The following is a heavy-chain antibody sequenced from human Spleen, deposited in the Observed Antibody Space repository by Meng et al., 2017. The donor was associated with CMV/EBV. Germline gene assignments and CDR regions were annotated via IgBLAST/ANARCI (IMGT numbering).Heavy chain of an antibody. CDR3: AKTQLLWFGKSVV. V-gene: IGHV4-39*01. CDR1: GGSISSSNNY. J-gene: IGHJ4*02. CDR2: IYHSGIT. D-gene: IGHD3-10*01. Sequence: SETLSLTCNVSGGSISSSNNYWGWIRQPPGKGLEWIGSIYHSGITFYNPSLKSRITISVDTSKNFFSLNLSSVTAADTAVYYCAKTQLLWFGKSVVWGQGTLVTVSS.